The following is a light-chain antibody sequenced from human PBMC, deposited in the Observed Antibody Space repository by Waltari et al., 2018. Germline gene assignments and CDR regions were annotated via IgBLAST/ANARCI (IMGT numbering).Light chain of an antibody. Sequence: QSALTQPASVSGSPGQAIIISCTGTGSDVGGYDYVSWYQQYPGKAPRLIIYDVYKRPSGVSKRFSGSKSDNTASLTISGLQAEDESVYYCSSYTSSGVVFGGGTKLTVL. CDR1: GSDVGGYDY. CDR2: DVY. V-gene: IGLV2-14*01. CDR3: SSYTSSGVV. J-gene: IGLJ2*01.